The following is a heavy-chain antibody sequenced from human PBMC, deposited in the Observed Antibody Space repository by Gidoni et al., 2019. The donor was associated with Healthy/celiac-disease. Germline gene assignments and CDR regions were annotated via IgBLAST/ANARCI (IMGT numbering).Heavy chain of an antibody. V-gene: IGHV3-30*01. CDR3: ARAGGVGIAVAVTDWGYYGMDV. CDR1: GSPFSRYA. Sequence: QVQLVESGGGVVQPGRSLRLACAASGSPFSRYAMHWVRQAPGKGLEWVAVISYDGSNKSYADSVKGRFTISRDNSKNTLYLQMNSLRAEDTAVYYCARAGGVGIAVAVTDWGYYGMDVWGQGTTVTVSS. D-gene: IGHD6-19*01. CDR2: ISYDGSNK. J-gene: IGHJ6*02.